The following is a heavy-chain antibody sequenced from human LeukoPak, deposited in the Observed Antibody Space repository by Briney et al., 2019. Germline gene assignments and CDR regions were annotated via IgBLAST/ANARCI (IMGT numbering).Heavy chain of an antibody. D-gene: IGHD3-22*01. V-gene: IGHV3-74*01. J-gene: IGHJ4*01. CDR1: GFTFSYHW. CDR3: ARGPGSSGGAYVGDY. CDR2: IDGGGSST. Sequence: GGSLRLSCGASGFTFSYHWMHWVRQVPGKGLVWVSRIDGGGSSTSYADSVKGRFSISRDNAKSTLYLQMSSLRAEDTAVYYCARGPGSSGGAYVGDYWGPGTLVTVSS.